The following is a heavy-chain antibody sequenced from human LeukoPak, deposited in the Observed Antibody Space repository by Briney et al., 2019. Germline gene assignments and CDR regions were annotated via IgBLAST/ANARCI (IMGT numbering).Heavy chain of an antibody. CDR3: AGLLGIRASDPNAFDI. V-gene: IGHV3-48*03. J-gene: IGHJ3*02. CDR2: ISGSDSPI. D-gene: IGHD7-27*01. Sequence: GGSLRLSCAASGFTFSSYEMNWVRQAPGKGLEWIAYISGSDSPIYYADSVEGRFTISRDNAKNSLYLQLNSLRADDTAVYYCAGLLGIRASDPNAFDIWGQGTMVSVSS. CDR1: GFTFSSYE.